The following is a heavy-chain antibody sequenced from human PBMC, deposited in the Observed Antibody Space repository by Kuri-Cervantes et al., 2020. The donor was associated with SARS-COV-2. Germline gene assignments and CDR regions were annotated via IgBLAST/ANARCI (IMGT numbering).Heavy chain of an antibody. D-gene: IGHD6-13*01. Sequence: GGSLRLSCAASGXTFSSYAMHWVRXAPGKGXEWVAXISYDGSNKYYADSVKGRFTISRDNSKNTLYLQMNSLRAEDTAXYYCAGQLGXDVGVYWGQGTLVTVSS. CDR1: GXTFSSYA. CDR3: AGQLGXDVGVY. J-gene: IGHJ4*02. V-gene: IGHV3-30*04. CDR2: ISYDGSNK.